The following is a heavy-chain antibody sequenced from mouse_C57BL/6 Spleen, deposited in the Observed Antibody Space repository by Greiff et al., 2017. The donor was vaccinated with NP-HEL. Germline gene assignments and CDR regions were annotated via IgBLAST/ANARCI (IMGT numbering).Heavy chain of an antibody. J-gene: IGHJ3*01. CDR2: INPSNGGT. CDR1: GYTFTSYW. D-gene: IGHD2-3*01. Sequence: QVQLQQPGTELVKPGASVKLSCKASGYTFTSYWMHWVKQRPGQGLEWIGNINPSNGGTNYNEKFKSKATLTVDKSSSTAYMQLSSLTSADSAVYYCARSHGGYYVAFAYWGQGTLVTVSA. V-gene: IGHV1-53*01. CDR3: ARSHGGYYVAFAY.